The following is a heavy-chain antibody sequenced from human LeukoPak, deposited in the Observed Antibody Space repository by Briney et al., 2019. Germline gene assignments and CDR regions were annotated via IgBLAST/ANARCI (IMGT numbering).Heavy chain of an antibody. D-gene: IGHD2-15*01. CDR3: ARGQCSGGSCYYYYYYMDV. CDR1: GYTFTSYD. Sequence: GASVKVSCKASGYTFTSYDINWVRQATGQGLEWMGWMNPNSGNTGYAQKFQGRVTMTRNTSISTAYMELSSLRSEDTAVYYCARGQCSGGSCYYYYYYMDVWGKGTTVTISS. J-gene: IGHJ6*03. V-gene: IGHV1-8*01. CDR2: MNPNSGNT.